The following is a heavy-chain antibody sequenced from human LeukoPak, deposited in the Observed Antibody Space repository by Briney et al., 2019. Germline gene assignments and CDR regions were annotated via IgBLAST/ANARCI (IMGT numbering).Heavy chain of an antibody. V-gene: IGHV3-74*01. Sequence: TGGSLRLSCAASGFSFSSYWMHWVRQAPGKGLAWVSRISSDGSSTIYADSVKGRFTISRDNAKNTLYLQMNSLRAEHTAVYYCARLGSGSTLDCWGQGILVTVSS. CDR1: GFSFSSYW. D-gene: IGHD3-10*01. CDR3: ARLGSGSTLDC. CDR2: ISSDGSST. J-gene: IGHJ4*02.